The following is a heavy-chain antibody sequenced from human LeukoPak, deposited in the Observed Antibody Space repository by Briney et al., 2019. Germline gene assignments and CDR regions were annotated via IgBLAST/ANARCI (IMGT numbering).Heavy chain of an antibody. CDR2: IIPIFGTA. D-gene: IGHD3-3*01. CDR3: ANSITIFGVVTSYNWFDP. J-gene: IGHJ5*02. Sequence: SVKVSCKASGGTFSSYAISWVRQAPGQGLEWMGGIIPIFGTANYAQKFQGRVTITADESTSTAYMELSSLRSEDTAVYYCANSITIFGVVTSYNWFDPWGQGTLVTVSS. CDR1: GGTFSSYA. V-gene: IGHV1-69*13.